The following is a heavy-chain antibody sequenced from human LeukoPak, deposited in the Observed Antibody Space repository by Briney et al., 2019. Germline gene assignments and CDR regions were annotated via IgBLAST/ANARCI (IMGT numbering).Heavy chain of an antibody. J-gene: IGHJ4*02. V-gene: IGHV3-7*03. CDR3: ARNRGWLQFDY. CDR2: IRQDGNEK. D-gene: IGHD5-12*01. Sequence: PGGSLRLSCAASGFTFSSSWMSWVRRAPGKGLEWVANIRQDGNEKYFADSVKGRFTISRDNAKTSLYLQMDSLRAEDTAVYYCARNRGWLQFDYWGQGTLVTVSS. CDR1: GFTFSSSW.